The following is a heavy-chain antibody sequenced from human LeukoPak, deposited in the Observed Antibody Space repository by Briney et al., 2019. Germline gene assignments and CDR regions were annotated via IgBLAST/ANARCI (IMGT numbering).Heavy chain of an antibody. CDR1: GFTFSSYG. J-gene: IGHJ4*02. CDR2: ISYDGSNK. CDR3: AKDQSSERFLDY. V-gene: IGHV3-30*18. D-gene: IGHD5-24*01. Sequence: PGGSLRLSCAASGFTFSSYGMHWVRQAPGKGLEWVAVISYDGSNKYYADSVKGRFTISRDNSKNTLYLQMNSLGAEDTALYYCAKDQSSERFLDYWGQGTLVTVSS.